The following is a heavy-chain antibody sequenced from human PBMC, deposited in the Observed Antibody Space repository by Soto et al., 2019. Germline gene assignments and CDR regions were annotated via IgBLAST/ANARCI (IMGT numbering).Heavy chain of an antibody. CDR3: AKAPISLDGSGYYFASFDY. Sequence: PSETLSLTCTVSGGSISSGGYYWSWIRQHPGKGLEWIGYIYYSGSTYYNPSLKSRVTISVDTSKNQFSLKLGSVTAADTAVYYCAKAPISLDGSGYYFASFDYWGHGTRVTVSS. CDR1: GGSISSGGYY. D-gene: IGHD3-22*01. V-gene: IGHV4-31*02. J-gene: IGHJ4*01. CDR2: IYYSGST.